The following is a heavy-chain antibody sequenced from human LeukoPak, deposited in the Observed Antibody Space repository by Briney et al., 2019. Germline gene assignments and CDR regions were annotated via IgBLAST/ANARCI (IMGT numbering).Heavy chain of an antibody. CDR2: IYYTGT. CDR1: GGSVSDYY. J-gene: IGHJ4*02. CDR3: ASRKLGNDY. Sequence: SETLSLTCTVSGGSVSDYYWSWIRQSPEKGLEWIGYIYYTGTSYNPSLKSRVTISADTSKNQFSLNLSSVTAANTAVYYCASRKLGNDYWGQGTLVTVSS. V-gene: IGHV4-59*02. D-gene: IGHD7-27*01.